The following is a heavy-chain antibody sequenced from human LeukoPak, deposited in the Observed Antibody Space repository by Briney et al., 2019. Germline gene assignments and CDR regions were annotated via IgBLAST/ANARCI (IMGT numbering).Heavy chain of an antibody. D-gene: IGHD5-18*01. CDR2: ISSSSSYI. CDR1: GFTFSSYS. CDR3: ARDSVTHDAFVI. J-gene: IGHJ3*02. Sequence: PGGSLRLSCAASGFTFSSYSMNWVRQAPGKGLEWVSSISSSSSYIYYADSVKGRFTISRDNAKNSLYLQMNSLRAEDTAVYYCARDSVTHDAFVIWGQGTMVTVSS. V-gene: IGHV3-21*01.